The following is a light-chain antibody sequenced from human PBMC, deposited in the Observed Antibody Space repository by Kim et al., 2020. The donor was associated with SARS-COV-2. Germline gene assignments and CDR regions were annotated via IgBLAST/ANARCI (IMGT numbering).Light chain of an antibody. CDR1: QSISTY. V-gene: IGKV1-39*01. CDR2: AAS. Sequence: SESVGDRVTITCRASQSISTYLNWYQQKPGKGPKLLIFAASNLQSGVPSRFSGSGSGTDFTLTISSLQPADFATYYCQQSYNSFYTFGQGTKLEI. CDR3: QQSYNSFYT. J-gene: IGKJ2*01.